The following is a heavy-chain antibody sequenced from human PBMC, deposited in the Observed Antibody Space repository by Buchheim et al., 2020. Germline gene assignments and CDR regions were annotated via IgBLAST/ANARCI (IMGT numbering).Heavy chain of an antibody. D-gene: IGHD2-21*01. CDR3: ARTDCGTTHCKHLQY. V-gene: IGHV3-30*03. CDR1: GFTFSTYA. J-gene: IGHJ4*02. CDR2: ISDDGTNN. Sequence: QVQLVESGGGVVQPGRSLRLSCAASGFTFSTYAMHWVRQAPGKGLEWLAVISDDGTNNYYTDAVKGRFTIHRDNSKNTVSMQVDSLTTEDTAAYYCARTDCGTTHCKHLQYWGLGTL.